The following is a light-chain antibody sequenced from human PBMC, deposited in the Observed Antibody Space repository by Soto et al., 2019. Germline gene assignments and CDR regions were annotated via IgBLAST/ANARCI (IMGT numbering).Light chain of an antibody. CDR2: DVS. CDR3: CSLTNGATWV. V-gene: IGLV2-14*01. J-gene: IGLJ3*02. CDR1: SSDVGGYNY. Sequence: QSALTQPASVSGSPGQSITISCTGTSSDVGGYNYVSWYQQHPGKAPKLMIYDVSNRPSGVSDRFSGSKSGNTASLTISGLQAEDEADYYCCSLTNGATWVFGGGTKVTVL.